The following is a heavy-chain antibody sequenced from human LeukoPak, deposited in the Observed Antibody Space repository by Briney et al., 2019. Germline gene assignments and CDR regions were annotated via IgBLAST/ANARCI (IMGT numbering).Heavy chain of an antibody. CDR2: IIPIFGTA. Sequence: SVKVSCKASGDTFSNYAISWVRQAPGQGLEWMGGIIPIFGTAKYAQKFQGRVTITADTPTSTAYMELSSLRSEDTAVYYCARAGWLQYYYFDYWGQGTLVTVSS. CDR3: ARAGWLQYYYFDY. J-gene: IGHJ4*02. V-gene: IGHV1-69*06. CDR1: GDTFSNYA. D-gene: IGHD5-24*01.